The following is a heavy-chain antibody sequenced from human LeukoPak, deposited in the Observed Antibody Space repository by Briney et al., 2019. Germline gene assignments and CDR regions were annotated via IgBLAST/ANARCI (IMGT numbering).Heavy chain of an antibody. J-gene: IGHJ4*02. Sequence: SVKVSCKASGYTFTGYYMHWVRQAPGQGLEWMGWINPNSGGTNYAQKFQGRVTMTRDTSISTAYMELSRLRSDDTAVYYCARGPDYYDSSGPDYWGQGTLVTVSS. CDR3: ARGPDYYDSSGPDY. D-gene: IGHD3-22*01. CDR1: GYTFTGYY. CDR2: INPNSGGT. V-gene: IGHV1-2*02.